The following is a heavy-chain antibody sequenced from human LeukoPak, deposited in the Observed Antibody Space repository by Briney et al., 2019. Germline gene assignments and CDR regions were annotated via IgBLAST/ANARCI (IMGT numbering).Heavy chain of an antibody. CDR3: AREFRTYYDFWSGYYIFDY. D-gene: IGHD3-3*01. V-gene: IGHV1-18*01. CDR2: ISAYNANT. CDR1: GYTFTSYG. J-gene: IGHJ4*02. Sequence: ASVKVSCKASGYTFTSYGISWVRQAPGQGLEWMGWISAYNANTNYAQNLQGRVTMTTDTSTSTAYMELRSLRSDDTAVYYCAREFRTYYDFWSGYYIFDYWGQGTLVTVSS.